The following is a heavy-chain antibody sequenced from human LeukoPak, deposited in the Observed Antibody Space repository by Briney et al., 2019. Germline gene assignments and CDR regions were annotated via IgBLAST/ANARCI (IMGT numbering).Heavy chain of an antibody. D-gene: IGHD3-22*01. V-gene: IGHV3-23*01. CDR3: AKSQAARDSSGYVGY. CDR2: ITASSTAI. J-gene: IGHJ4*02. CDR1: GFTFNTYT. Sequence: PGGSLRLSCAASGFTFNTYTMNWVRQAPGKGLEWVSSITASSTAIYSADSVKGRFTISRDNSKNTLYLQMNSLRAEDTAVYYCAKSQAARDSSGYVGYWGQGTLVTVSS.